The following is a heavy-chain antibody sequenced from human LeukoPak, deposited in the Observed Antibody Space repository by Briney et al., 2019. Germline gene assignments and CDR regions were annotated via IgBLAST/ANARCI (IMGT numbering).Heavy chain of an antibody. CDR1: GYTFAIYG. CDR2: IIPIFGTA. CDR3: ARRGISGRYWFDP. Sequence: ASVKVSCKASGYTFAIYGISWVRQAPGQGLEWMGGIIPIFGTANYAQKFQGRVTITADESTSTAYMELSSLRSEDTAVYYCARRGISGRYWFDPWGQGTLVTVSS. V-gene: IGHV1-69*13. J-gene: IGHJ5*02. D-gene: IGHD3-10*01.